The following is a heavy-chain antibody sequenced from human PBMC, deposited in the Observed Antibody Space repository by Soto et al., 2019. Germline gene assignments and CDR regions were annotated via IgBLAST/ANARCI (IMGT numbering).Heavy chain of an antibody. D-gene: IGHD6-6*01. J-gene: IGHJ3*02. Sequence: SVKVSCKASGGTFSSYAISWVRQAPGQGLEWMGGIIPIFGTANYAQKFQGRVTITADESTSTAYMELSSLRSEDTAVYYCARNPIIEYSSSSGAFDIWGQGTMVTVPS. CDR1: GGTFSSYA. V-gene: IGHV1-69*13. CDR2: IIPIFGTA. CDR3: ARNPIIEYSSSSGAFDI.